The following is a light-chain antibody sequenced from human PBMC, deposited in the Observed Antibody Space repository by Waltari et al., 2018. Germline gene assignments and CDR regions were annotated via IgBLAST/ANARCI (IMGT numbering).Light chain of an antibody. CDR3: CSFAGSSTS. J-gene: IGLJ1*01. CDR1: STDLGTYKL. Sequence: QSALPQPASVSGSPGQSITISCSNTSTDLGTYKLVSWYQQRPGKAPKRVIYEVSERPSGVSNRFSGSKSGDTASLTISGLQAEDEADYYCCSFAGSSTSFGTGTTVTVL. V-gene: IGLV2-23*02. CDR2: EVS.